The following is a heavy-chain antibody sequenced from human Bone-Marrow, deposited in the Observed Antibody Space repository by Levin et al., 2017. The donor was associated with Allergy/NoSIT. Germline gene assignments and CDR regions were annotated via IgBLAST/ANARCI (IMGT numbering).Heavy chain of an antibody. J-gene: IGHJ4*02. Sequence: GGSLRLSCAASAFTFSSYGMHWVRQAPGKGLEWVAVIWYDGSYKYYADSVKGRFTISRDNSKNTLYLQMNSLRAEDTAVYYCARERTGNSGEFDYWGQGTLVTVSS. CDR2: IWYDGSYK. D-gene: IGHD1-1*01. V-gene: IGHV3-33*01. CDR3: ARERTGNSGEFDY. CDR1: AFTFSSYG.